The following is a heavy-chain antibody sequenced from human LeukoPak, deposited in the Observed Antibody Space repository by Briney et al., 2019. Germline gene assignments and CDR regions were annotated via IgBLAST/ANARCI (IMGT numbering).Heavy chain of an antibody. CDR3: ARGPYCGDDCYFDS. CDR2: SYSCGST. Sequence: SETLSLTCNVPGGSISDYFWSWIRQPAWKGLEWIGRSYSCGSTLFNPSLKSRVTMSVDTSKNQFSLRLTSVTAADTAVYYCARGPYCGDDCYFDSWGRGTLFTVSS. D-gene: IGHD2-21*01. CDR1: GGSISDYF. J-gene: IGHJ4*02. V-gene: IGHV4-4*07.